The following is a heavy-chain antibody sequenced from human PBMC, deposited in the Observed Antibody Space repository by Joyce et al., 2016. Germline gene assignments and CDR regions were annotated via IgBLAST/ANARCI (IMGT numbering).Heavy chain of an antibody. D-gene: IGHD6-19*01. Sequence: QVQLQQWGAGLLKPSETLSLTCAVSGGPFRGFFWTGVRQPPGKGREWIGDITNSGVTNYKPSLKTRVTLSVDTAKNQCSLKVTSLSAADTAVYYCARSEWLAPLMYWGQGTPVTVSS. CDR2: ITNSGVT. CDR1: GGPFRGFF. CDR3: ARSEWLAPLMY. J-gene: IGHJ4*02. V-gene: IGHV4-34*01.